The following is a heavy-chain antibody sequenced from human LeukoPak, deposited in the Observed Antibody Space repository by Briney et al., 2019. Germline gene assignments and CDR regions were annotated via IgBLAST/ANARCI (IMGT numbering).Heavy chain of an antibody. CDR3: ARSGTAMAQGWSDP. CDR1: GGSISSGGYY. J-gene: IGHJ5*02. CDR2: IYYSGST. Sequence: SETLSLTCTVSGGSISSGGYYWSWIRQHPGKGLEWIGYIYYSGSTYYNPSLKSRVTISVDTSKNQFSLKLSSVTAADTAVYYCARSGTAMAQGWSDPWGQGTLVTVSS. V-gene: IGHV4-31*03. D-gene: IGHD5-18*01.